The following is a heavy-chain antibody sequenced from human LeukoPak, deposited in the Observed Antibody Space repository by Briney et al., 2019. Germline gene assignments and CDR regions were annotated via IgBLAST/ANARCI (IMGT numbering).Heavy chain of an antibody. D-gene: IGHD6-6*01. V-gene: IGHV3-33*06. CDR3: AKEASIAARQRDRLAPCWFDP. Sequence: PGRSLRLSCAASGFTFSSYGMHWVRQAPGKGLEWVAVIWYDGSNKYYADSVKGRFTISRDNSKNTLYLQMNSLRAEDTAVYYCAKEASIAARQRDRLAPCWFDPWGQGTLVTVSS. CDR2: IWYDGSNK. CDR1: GFTFSSYG. J-gene: IGHJ5*02.